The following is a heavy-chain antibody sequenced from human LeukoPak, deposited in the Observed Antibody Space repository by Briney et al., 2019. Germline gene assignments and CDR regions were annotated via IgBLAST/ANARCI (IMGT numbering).Heavy chain of an antibody. CDR1: GGSISSSTYY. V-gene: IGHV4-39*01. J-gene: IGHJ4*02. CDR2: IYYSGST. Sequence: SETLSLTCTVSGGSISSSTYYWGWIRQPPGKGLEWIGSIYYSGSTSYNPSLKSRVTISVDTSKNQFSLKLDSVTAADTAGYYCARNASDSGTSYFDYWGQGTLVTVSS. D-gene: IGHD1-26*01. CDR3: ARNASDSGTSYFDY.